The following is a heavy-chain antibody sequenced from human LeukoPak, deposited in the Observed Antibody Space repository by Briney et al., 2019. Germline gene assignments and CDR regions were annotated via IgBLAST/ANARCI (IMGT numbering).Heavy chain of an antibody. CDR1: GYTFTGYY. J-gene: IGHJ4*02. D-gene: IGHD5-18*01. CDR2: INPNSGGT. Sequence: ASVKVSCKASGYTFTGYYMHWVRQAPGQGLEWMGWINPNSGGTNYAQTFQGRVTMTRDTSISTAYMDLSRLRSDDTAVYYCAKSLYSYAYGFDYWGQGTLVTVSS. V-gene: IGHV1-2*02. CDR3: AKSLYSYAYGFDY.